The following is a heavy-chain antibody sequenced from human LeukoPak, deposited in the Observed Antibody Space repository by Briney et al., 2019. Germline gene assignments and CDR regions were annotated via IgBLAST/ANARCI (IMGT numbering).Heavy chain of an antibody. Sequence: SETLSLTCTASGGSISSSSYYWGWIRQPPGKGLEWIGYIYYSGSTNYNPSLRSRVTISVDTSKNQFSLKLSSVTAADTAVYYCARLYGDYTDAFDIWGQGTMVTVSS. CDR2: IYYSGST. CDR3: ARLYGDYTDAFDI. J-gene: IGHJ3*02. D-gene: IGHD4-17*01. CDR1: GGSISSSSYY. V-gene: IGHV4-61*05.